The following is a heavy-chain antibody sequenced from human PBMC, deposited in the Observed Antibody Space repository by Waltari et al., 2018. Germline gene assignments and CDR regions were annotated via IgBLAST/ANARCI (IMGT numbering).Heavy chain of an antibody. D-gene: IGHD3-10*01. Sequence: EVQLLESGGGLVQPGGPLRLSCAASGFPFSASAMSWVRQVPGKGLEWVSSISGSSAHIYYTDSVRGRFTISRDSSKNTLYLQMNNVRAEDTAVYYCAKFIGSQWDWGQGTLVTVSS. CDR1: GFPFSASA. J-gene: IGHJ4*02. CDR3: AKFIGSQWD. V-gene: IGHV3-23*01. CDR2: ISGSSAHI.